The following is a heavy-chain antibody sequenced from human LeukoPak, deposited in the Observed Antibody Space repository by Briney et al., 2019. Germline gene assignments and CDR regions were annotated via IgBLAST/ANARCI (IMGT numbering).Heavy chain of an antibody. Sequence: PGGSLRLSCAASGFTLSSNYMSWVRQAPGKGLEWVSAISGSGGSTYYGDSVKGRFTISRDNSKNTLYLQMTSLRAEDTAVYYCAKGKAAAGTRFGMDVWGQGTTVTVSS. CDR2: ISGSGGST. CDR1: GFTLSSNY. J-gene: IGHJ6*02. D-gene: IGHD6-13*01. V-gene: IGHV3-23*02. CDR3: AKGKAAAGTRFGMDV.